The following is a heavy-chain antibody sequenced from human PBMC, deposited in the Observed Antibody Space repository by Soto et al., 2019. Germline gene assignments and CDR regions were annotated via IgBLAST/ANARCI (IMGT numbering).Heavy chain of an antibody. D-gene: IGHD2-2*01. CDR2: VGWNGGDI. Sequence: VQLVESGGGLVQPGGSLRLSCAASGFTLDDYTMHWVRQAPGKGLEWVAGVGWNGGDIVYADSVKGRFTVSRDNTKNSLYLVMNSLRTEDTAIYYCAKDRAVVVPVSTSYFHYYGLDVW. J-gene: IGHJ6*01. V-gene: IGHV3-9*01. CDR1: GFTLDDYT. CDR3: AKDRAVVVPVSTSYFHYYGLDV.